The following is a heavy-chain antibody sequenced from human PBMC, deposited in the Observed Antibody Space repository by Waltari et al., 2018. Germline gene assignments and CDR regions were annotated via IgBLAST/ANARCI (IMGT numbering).Heavy chain of an antibody. CDR3: ARDKQWTHAPYYFDY. V-gene: IGHV3-48*01. J-gene: IGHJ4*02. CDR2: ISSSSSTI. D-gene: IGHD6-19*01. Sequence: EVQLVESGGGLVQPGGSLRLSCAASGFTFSSYSMNWVRQAPGKGLEWVSYISSSSSTIYYAEAGKGRVTIARDNAKNSLYLQRNSRRAEDTAVYYCARDKQWTHAPYYFDYWGQGTLVTVSS. CDR1: GFTFSSYS.